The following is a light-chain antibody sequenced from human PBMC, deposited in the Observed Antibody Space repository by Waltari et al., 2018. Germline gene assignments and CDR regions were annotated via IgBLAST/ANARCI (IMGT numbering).Light chain of an antibody. CDR3: LSGDDDNWV. J-gene: IGLJ3*02. CDR2: EDN. Sequence: SYELTQLPSLSVSPGQTARITCSGDVLEEPFVDWYKPKPGQAPKLLKYEDNKRFPGTPERVSGATSGNTATLIISRVLSEDEADYYCLSGDDDNWVFGGGTKLTVL. CDR1: VLEEPF. V-gene: IGLV3-22*01.